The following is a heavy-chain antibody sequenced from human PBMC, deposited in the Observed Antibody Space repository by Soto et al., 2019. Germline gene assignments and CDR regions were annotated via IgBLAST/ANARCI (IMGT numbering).Heavy chain of an antibody. V-gene: IGHV4-4*02. CDR1: GDSISVNTW. CDR2: ILHSGSV. Sequence: QVLLQESGPGLVKPSGTLSLTCDVSGDSISVNTWWSWVRQTPGKGLEWIGEILHSGSVNYNPSLKSRVTISIDKSKNQVSLRLSSMPAADTALYYLAGLVGRGKFSRLQYWGQGTLVTVSS. J-gene: IGHJ1*01. D-gene: IGHD6-6*01. CDR3: AGLVGRGKFSRLQY.